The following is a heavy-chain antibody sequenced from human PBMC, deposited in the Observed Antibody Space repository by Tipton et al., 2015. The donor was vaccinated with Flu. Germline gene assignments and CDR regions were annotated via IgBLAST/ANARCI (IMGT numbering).Heavy chain of an antibody. CDR1: GDSLRSYY. CDR3: ARGGWEPHGGWFDP. D-gene: IGHD1-26*01. V-gene: IGHV4-59*01. CDR2: VYYSGTT. Sequence: TLSLTCTVSGDSLRSYYWSWIRQSPGKGLEWIGQVYYSGTTNYNPSLKSRVTISLDKSKNQFSLKLNSITTADTAVFYCARGGWEPHGGWFDPWGQGILVTVSS. J-gene: IGHJ5*02.